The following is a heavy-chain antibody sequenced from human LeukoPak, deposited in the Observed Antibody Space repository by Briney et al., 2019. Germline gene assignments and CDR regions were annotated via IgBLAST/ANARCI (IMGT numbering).Heavy chain of an antibody. Sequence: KPSETLSLTCIVSGDSVSGYYWNWIRQPPGKGLEWIGYTHHSGNTLYNPSLKSRVTTSVDTSKNQFSLSLSSVTAADTAVYYCARNKRYSGSSHFDYWGQGTLVTVSS. V-gene: IGHV4-59*02. D-gene: IGHD1-26*01. J-gene: IGHJ4*02. CDR1: GDSVSGYY. CDR3: ARNKRYSGSSHFDY. CDR2: THHSGNT.